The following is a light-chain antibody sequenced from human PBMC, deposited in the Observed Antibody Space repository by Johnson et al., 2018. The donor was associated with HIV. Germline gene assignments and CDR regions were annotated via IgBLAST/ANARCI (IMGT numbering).Light chain of an antibody. Sequence: QSVLTQPPSVSAAPGQKVTISCSGSSSNIGNNYVSWYQQLPGTAPRLLIYENSNRPSGIPDRFSGSKSATSATLAITGLQTGAEAVYYCGTWDRSLNAGGVFGTGTKVTV. J-gene: IGLJ1*01. CDR3: GTWDRSLNAGGV. CDR2: ENS. V-gene: IGLV1-51*02. CDR1: SSNIGNNY.